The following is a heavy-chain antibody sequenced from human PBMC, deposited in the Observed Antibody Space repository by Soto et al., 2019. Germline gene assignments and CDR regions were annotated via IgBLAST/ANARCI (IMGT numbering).Heavy chain of an antibody. Sequence: EVQLVESGGGLVQPGGSLRLSCAASGFIFIAYDMHWVRQATGKGLEWVSAIGPACDTFYTGSVKGRLTVSRENTKNSLYLQKNSLSVGVTAVYYSVRANSDCHPPYYFYSIGVWGKGPTVPVSS. CDR2: IGPACDT. CDR3: VRANSDCHPPYYFYSIGV. CDR1: GFIFIAYD. J-gene: IGHJ6*03. V-gene: IGHV3-13*01. D-gene: IGHD2-21*01.